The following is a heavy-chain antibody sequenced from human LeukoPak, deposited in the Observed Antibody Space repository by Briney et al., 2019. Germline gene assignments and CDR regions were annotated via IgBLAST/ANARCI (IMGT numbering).Heavy chain of an antibody. CDR3: ARDNQWSYYDGSGYYPLGY. J-gene: IGHJ4*02. Sequence: GASVKVSCKASGYTFTNYGISWVRQASGQGLEWMGWISAYNGNTNYAQKLQGRVTMTTDTSTSTAYMELRSLRSDDTAVYYCARDNQWSYYDGSGYYPLGYWGQGTLVTVSS. D-gene: IGHD3-22*01. CDR1: GYTFTNYG. CDR2: ISAYNGNT. V-gene: IGHV1-18*01.